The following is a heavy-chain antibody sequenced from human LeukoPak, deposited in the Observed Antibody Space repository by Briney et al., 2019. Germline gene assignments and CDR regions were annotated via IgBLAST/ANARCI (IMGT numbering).Heavy chain of an antibody. CDR1: GFTFSDYY. CDR3: ARDISSSAPPNWFDP. J-gene: IGHJ5*02. CDR2: ISSSGSTI. D-gene: IGHD6-13*01. Sequence: GGSLRLSCAASGFTFSDYYMNWIRQAPGKGLEWVSYISSSGSTIYYADSVKGRFTISRDNAKNSLYLQMNSLRAEDTAVYYCARDISSSAPPNWFDPWGQGTLVTVSS. V-gene: IGHV3-11*01.